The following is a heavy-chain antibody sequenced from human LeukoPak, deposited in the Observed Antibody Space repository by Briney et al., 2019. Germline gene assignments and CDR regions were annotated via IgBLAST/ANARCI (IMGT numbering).Heavy chain of an antibody. J-gene: IGHJ4*02. D-gene: IGHD3-10*01. CDR1: KFTFGGSA. V-gene: IGHV3-73*01. Sequence: GGSLRLSCAASKFTFGGSAIHWIRQASGKGLEWVGRIRSKANSYATVYAASLKGRFTISRDDSKNTAYLQMNSLRAEDTAVYYCAKYLTARGATTVISFDYWGQGTLVTVSS. CDR2: IRSKANSYAT. CDR3: AKYLTARGATTVISFDY.